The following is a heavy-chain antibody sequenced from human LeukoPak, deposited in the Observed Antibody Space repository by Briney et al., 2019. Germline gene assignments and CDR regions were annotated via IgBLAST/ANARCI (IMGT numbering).Heavy chain of an antibody. D-gene: IGHD3-10*01. CDR3: ARPPRMTASQFGFNY. CDR1: VGTFSSYA. J-gene: IGHJ4*02. CDR2: INPIRGIA. V-gene: IGHV1-69*04. Sequence: VASVKVSCKASVGTFSSYAISWVRQAPVQGVEWMGRINPIRGIANYAQKFQGRVTITTDKSISTAYMELSRLRSEDTAVYYCARPPRMTASQFGFNYWGQGTLVTVSS.